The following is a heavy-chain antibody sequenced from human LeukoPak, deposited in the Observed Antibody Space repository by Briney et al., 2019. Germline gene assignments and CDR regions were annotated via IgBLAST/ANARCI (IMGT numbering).Heavy chain of an antibody. Sequence: ASVKVSCKTSGYTFTNYYMNWVRQAPGQGPELMGISRPSSVITQYPQEFQGSVTMTWDMSTGTLYMERSSLTLADTAFDYCAGEGTERYNFDFWGEGSLVSV. CDR2: SRPSSVIT. J-gene: IGHJ4*02. CDR1: GYTFTNYY. D-gene: IGHD1-1*01. V-gene: IGHV1-46*01. CDR3: AGEGTERYNFDF.